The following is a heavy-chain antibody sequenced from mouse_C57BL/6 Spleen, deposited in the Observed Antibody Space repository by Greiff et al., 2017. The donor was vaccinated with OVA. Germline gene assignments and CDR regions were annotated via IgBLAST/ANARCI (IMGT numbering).Heavy chain of an antibody. CDR3: ARWDTTVVRDYAMDY. J-gene: IGHJ4*01. CDR1: GYTFTSYW. Sequence: QVQLQQPGAELVRPGTSVKLSCKASGYTFTSYWMHWVKQRPGQGLEWIGVIDPSDSYTNYNQKFKGKATLTVDTSSSTAYMQLSSLTSEDSAVYYGARWDTTVVRDYAMDYWGQGTSVTVSS. V-gene: IGHV1-59*01. D-gene: IGHD1-1*01. CDR2: IDPSDSYT.